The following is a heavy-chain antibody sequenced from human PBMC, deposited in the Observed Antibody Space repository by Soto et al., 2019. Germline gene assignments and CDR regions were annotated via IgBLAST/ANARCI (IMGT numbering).Heavy chain of an antibody. CDR3: ARLGYCSGGSCYSGNYYYGMDV. J-gene: IGHJ6*02. CDR2: IDPSDSYT. CDR1: GYSFTSYW. V-gene: IGHV5-10-1*01. D-gene: IGHD2-15*01. Sequence: PGESLKISCKGSGYSFTSYWISWVRQMPGKGLEWMGRIDPSDSYTNYSPSFQGHVTISADKSISTAYLQWSSLKASDTAMYYCARLGYCSGGSCYSGNYYYGMDVRGQGTTVTVSS.